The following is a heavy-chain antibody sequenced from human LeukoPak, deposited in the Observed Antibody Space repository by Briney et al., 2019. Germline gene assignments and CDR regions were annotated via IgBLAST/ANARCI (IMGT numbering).Heavy chain of an antibody. CDR1: GYTFTSYG. CDR3: ARRGFIAAADLFYYYYYYMDV. V-gene: IGHV1-18*01. Sequence: ASVKVSCKASGYTFTSYGISWVRQAPGQGLEWMGWISAYNGNTNYAQKLQGRVTMTTDTSTSIAYMELRSLRSDDTAVYYCARRGFIAAADLFYYYYYYMDVWGKGTTVTVSS. CDR2: ISAYNGNT. D-gene: IGHD6-13*01. J-gene: IGHJ6*03.